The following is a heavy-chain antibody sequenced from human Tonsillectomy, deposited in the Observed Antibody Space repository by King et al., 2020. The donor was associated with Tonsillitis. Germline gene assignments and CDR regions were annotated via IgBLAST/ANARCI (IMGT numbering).Heavy chain of an antibody. D-gene: IGHD3-3*01. CDR2: IYYSGST. CDR1: GGSISSYY. CDR3: ARGVYENFDY. J-gene: IGHJ4*02. V-gene: IGHV4-59*01. Sequence: VQLQESGPGLVKPSETLSLTCTVSGGSISSYYWSWIRQPPGKGLEWIGYIYYSGSTNYNPSLKSRVTISVDTSKNQFSLKLSSVTAADTAVYYCARGVYENFDYWGQGTLVTVSS.